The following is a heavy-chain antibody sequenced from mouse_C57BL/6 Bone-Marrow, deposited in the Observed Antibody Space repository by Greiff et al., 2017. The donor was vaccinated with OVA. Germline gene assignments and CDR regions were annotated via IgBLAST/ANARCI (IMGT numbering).Heavy chain of an antibody. J-gene: IGHJ2*01. D-gene: IGHD1-1*01. CDR1: GFTFSSYG. Sequence: EVNLVESGGDLVKPGGSLKLSCAASGFTFSSYGMSWVRQTPDKRLEWVATISSGGSYTYYPDSVKGRFTISRDNAKNTLYLQMSSLKSEDTAMYYCARPIYYYGSNYFDYWGQGTTLTVSS. CDR2: ISSGGSYT. CDR3: ARPIYYYGSNYFDY. V-gene: IGHV5-6*01.